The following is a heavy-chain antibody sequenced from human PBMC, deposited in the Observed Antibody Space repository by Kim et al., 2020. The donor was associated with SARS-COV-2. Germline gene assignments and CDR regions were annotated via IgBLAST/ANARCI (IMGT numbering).Heavy chain of an antibody. V-gene: IGHV3-11*06. D-gene: IGHD5-18*01. Sequence: GRFTISRDNAKNSLYLQMNSLRAEDTAVYYCARSPGYSYGYEGWDGGNDYWGQGTLVTVSS. J-gene: IGHJ4*02. CDR3: ARSPGYSYGYEGWDGGNDY.